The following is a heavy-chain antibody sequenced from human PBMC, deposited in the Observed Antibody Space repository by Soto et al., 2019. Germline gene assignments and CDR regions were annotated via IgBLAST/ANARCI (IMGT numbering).Heavy chain of an antibody. J-gene: IGHJ3*02. Sequence: SETLSLTCTVSGGSMSRGDYYWSWIRQPPGKGLEGIGFIYHTGTPYSSPPLKSRVAISVDTSKNQFSLKLSSVTAADTAVYYCARDPLYDYGDLSHVFDIWGKGTMVT. V-gene: IGHV4-30-4*01. CDR3: ARDPLYDYGDLSHVFDI. D-gene: IGHD4-17*01. CDR1: GGSMSRGDYY. CDR2: IYHTGTP.